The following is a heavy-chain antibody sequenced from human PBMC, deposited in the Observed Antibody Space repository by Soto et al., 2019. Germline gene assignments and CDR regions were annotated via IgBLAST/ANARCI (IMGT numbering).Heavy chain of an antibody. CDR2: ISAYNGNT. J-gene: IGHJ6*02. CDR3: ARDPSGSYERTKYYYYYYGMDV. CDR1: GYTFTSYG. Sequence: ASVKVSCKASGYTFTSYGISWVRQAPGQGLEWMGWISAYNGNTNYAQKLQGRVTMTTDTSTSTAYMELRSLRSDDTAVYYCARDPSGSYERTKYYYYYYGMDVWGQGTTVTVSS. D-gene: IGHD1-26*01. V-gene: IGHV1-18*01.